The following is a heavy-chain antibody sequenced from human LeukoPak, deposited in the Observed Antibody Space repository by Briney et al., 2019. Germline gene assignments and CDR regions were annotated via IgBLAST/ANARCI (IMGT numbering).Heavy chain of an antibody. CDR3: ARDRGDYGDYDTYFDY. CDR2: IYYSGST. V-gene: IGHV4-39*07. D-gene: IGHD4-17*01. CDR1: GGSISSSSYY. Sequence: SETLSLTCTVSGGSISSSSYYWGWIRQPPGKGLEWIGGIYYSGSTYYNPSLKSRVTISVDTSKNQFSLKLSSVTAADTAVYYCARDRGDYGDYDTYFDYWGQGTLVTVSS. J-gene: IGHJ4*02.